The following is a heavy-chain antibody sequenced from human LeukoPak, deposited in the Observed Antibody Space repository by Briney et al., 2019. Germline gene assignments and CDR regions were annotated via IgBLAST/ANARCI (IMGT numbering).Heavy chain of an antibody. D-gene: IGHD5-18*01. CDR3: ARDIGLPGY. V-gene: IGHV3-9*01. J-gene: IGHJ4*02. CDR1: GFIFNSYA. CDR2: ISWNSGSI. Sequence: SLRLSCAASGFIFNSYAMNWVRQAPGKGLEWVSGISWNSGSIGYADSVKGRFTISRDNAKNSLYLQMNSLRAEDTAVYYCARDIGLPGYWGQGTLVTVSS.